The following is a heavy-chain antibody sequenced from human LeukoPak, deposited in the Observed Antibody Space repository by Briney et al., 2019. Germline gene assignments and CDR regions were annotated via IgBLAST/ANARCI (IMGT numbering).Heavy chain of an antibody. D-gene: IGHD3-16*01. Sequence: GGSLRLSCAASGFTFSSYWMSWVRQAPGKGLVWVSLINSDGSSTSYADSVKGRFTISRDNAKNTLYLQMNSLRAEDMAVYYCARAGWGSDVDYWGQGTLVTVSS. CDR1: GFTFSSYW. CDR2: INSDGSST. J-gene: IGHJ4*02. CDR3: ARAGWGSDVDY. V-gene: IGHV3-74*01.